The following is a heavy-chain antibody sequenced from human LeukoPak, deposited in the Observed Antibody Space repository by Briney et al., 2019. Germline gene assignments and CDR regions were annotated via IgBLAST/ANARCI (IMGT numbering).Heavy chain of an antibody. CDR3: AKGVVAVDFDY. D-gene: IGHD2-15*01. CDR1: GFTFSSYA. CDR2: ISGSGGST. J-gene: IGHJ4*02. Sequence: PGGSLRLSCAASGFTFSSYAMSWVRHAPGKGRECVSAISGSGGSTYYADSVKGRFTISRDNSKNTLYLQMNSLRAEDTAVYYCAKGVVAVDFDYWGQGTLVTVSS. V-gene: IGHV3-23*01.